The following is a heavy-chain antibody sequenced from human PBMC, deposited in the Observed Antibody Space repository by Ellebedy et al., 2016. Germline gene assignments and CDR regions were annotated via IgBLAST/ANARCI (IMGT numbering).Heavy chain of an antibody. CDR1: GASITSDY. CDR3: ARGLTPHFDS. V-gene: IGHV4-4*07. CDR2: VDSSGNT. D-gene: IGHD2-21*01. J-gene: IGHJ4*02. Sequence: GSLRLSCAVSGASITSDYWSWARQPAGKGLEWIGRVDSSGNTNYNPSLKNRVTMSLDTSKNQFSLKLTSVTAADTGVYYCARGLTPHFDSWGQGALVTVSS.